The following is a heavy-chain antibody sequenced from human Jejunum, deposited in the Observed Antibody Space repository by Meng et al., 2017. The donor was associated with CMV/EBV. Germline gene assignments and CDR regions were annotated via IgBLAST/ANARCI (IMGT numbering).Heavy chain of an antibody. Sequence: QGQLQQLGAGLLKPSETLSLTCAVYGGSFSGYYWNWIRQPPGKGLEWIGEINHSGTTNYNPSLKSRVTISVDTSKNQFSLKLSSVTAADTAVYYCAVDIVPAMGPGTPLTTNYWGQGTLVTVSS. CDR3: AVDIVPAMGPGTPLTTNY. D-gene: IGHD5-12*01. CDR1: GGSFSGYY. CDR2: INHSGTT. J-gene: IGHJ4*02. V-gene: IGHV4-34*01.